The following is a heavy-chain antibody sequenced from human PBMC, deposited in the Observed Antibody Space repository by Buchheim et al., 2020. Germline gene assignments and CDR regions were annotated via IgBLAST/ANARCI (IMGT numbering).Heavy chain of an antibody. CDR2: ISYDGRNK. Sequence: QVQLVESGGGVVQPGRSLRLSCAASGFTFSSYAMHWVRQAPGKGLEWVAVISYDGRNKYYADSVKGRFTISRDNYKNTLYLQMNSLRAEDTAVYYFAREGVRGITIFGPDYWGQGTL. D-gene: IGHD3-3*01. J-gene: IGHJ4*02. V-gene: IGHV3-30*04. CDR1: GFTFSSYA. CDR3: AREGVRGITIFGPDY.